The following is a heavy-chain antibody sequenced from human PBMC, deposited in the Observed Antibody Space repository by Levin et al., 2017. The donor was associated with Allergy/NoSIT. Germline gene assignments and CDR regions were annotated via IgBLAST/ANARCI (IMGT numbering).Heavy chain of an antibody. CDR3: ARDLVSVAVAGIFDY. D-gene: IGHD6-19*01. J-gene: IGHJ4*02. CDR1: GFTFSSYA. V-gene: IGHV3-30-3*01. Sequence: GGSLRLSCAASGFTFSSYAMHWVRQAPGKGLEWVAVISYDGSNKYYADSVKGRFTISRDNSKNTLYLQMNSLRAEDTAVYYCARDLVSVAVAGIFDYWGQGTLVTVSS. CDR2: ISYDGSNK.